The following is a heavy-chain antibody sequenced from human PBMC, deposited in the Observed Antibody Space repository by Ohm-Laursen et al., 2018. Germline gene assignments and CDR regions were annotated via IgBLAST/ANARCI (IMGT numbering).Heavy chain of an antibody. D-gene: IGHD6-13*01. CDR3: ARDPAAGTGFDY. V-gene: IGHV1-2*02. CDR2: INPNSGGT. CDR1: GYTFTGYY. J-gene: IGHJ4*02. Sequence: EASVKVSCKASGYTFTGYYMHWVRQAPGQGLEWMGWINPNSGGTNYAQKFQGRVTMTRDTSISTAYMELSRLRSDDTAVYYCARDPAAGTGFDYWGQGTLVTVSS.